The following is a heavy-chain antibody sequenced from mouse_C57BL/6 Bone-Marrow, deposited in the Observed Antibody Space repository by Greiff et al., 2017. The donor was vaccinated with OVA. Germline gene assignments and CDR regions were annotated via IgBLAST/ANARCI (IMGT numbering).Heavy chain of an antibody. J-gene: IGHJ4*01. CDR3: ARADYSNLYYYAMDY. CDR2: ISDGGSYT. Sequence: EVKLVESGGGLVKPGGSLKLSCAASGFTFSSYAMSWVRQTPEKRLEWVATISDGGSYTYYPDNVKGRFTISRDNAKNNLYLQMSHLKSEDTAMYYCARADYSNLYYYAMDYWGQGTSVTVSS. D-gene: IGHD2-5*01. CDR1: GFTFSSYA. V-gene: IGHV5-4*03.